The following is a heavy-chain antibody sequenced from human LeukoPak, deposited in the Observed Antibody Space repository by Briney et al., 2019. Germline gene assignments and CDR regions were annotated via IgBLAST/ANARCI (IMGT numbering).Heavy chain of an antibody. CDR1: GFTFSGYW. J-gene: IGHJ4*02. CDR3: ARRDIVVVPAAPFDY. V-gene: IGHV4-39*01. Sequence: GSLRLSCAASGFTFSGYWMTWVRQAPGKGLEWIGSIYYSGSTYYNPSLKSRVTISVDTSKSQFSLKLSSVTAADTAVYYCARRDIVVVPAAPFDYWGQGTLVTVSS. D-gene: IGHD2-2*01. CDR2: IYYSGST.